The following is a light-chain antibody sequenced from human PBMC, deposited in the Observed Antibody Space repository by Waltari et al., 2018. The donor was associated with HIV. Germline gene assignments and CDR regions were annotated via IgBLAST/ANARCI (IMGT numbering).Light chain of an antibody. V-gene: IGLV1-40*01. CDR1: SSNIGAGSA. Sequence: QSVLTQPPSVSGAPGQPVTTSCTGSSSNIGAGSAVHWYQQLPGTAPKLFIYANNNRPSGIPDRFSGSKSGTSASLAITGLRAEDEGDYYCQSYDTSLGGSVFGGGTKLTVL. CDR2: ANN. J-gene: IGLJ3*02. CDR3: QSYDTSLGGSV.